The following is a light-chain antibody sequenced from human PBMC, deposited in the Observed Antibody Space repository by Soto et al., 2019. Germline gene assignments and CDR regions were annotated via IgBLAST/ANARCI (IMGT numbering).Light chain of an antibody. CDR2: EVR. J-gene: IGLJ2*01. Sequence: QSVLTQPASVSGSPGQSITISCSGTSRDVGAYNLVSWYQQSPGKAPKLLIYEVRNRPSGVSYRFSGSKSGNTASLTISSLLPEDEADYFCSAFSSISTLVFGGGTKLTVL. CDR1: SRDVGAYNL. V-gene: IGLV2-14*01. CDR3: SAFSSISTLV.